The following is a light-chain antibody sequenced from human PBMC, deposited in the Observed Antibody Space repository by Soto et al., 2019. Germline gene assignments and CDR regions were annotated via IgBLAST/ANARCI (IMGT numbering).Light chain of an antibody. V-gene: IGKV3-15*01. J-gene: IGKJ1*01. CDR2: DAS. CDR3: QHLDAFPET. Sequence: EKVMTQSPATLSVSPGERATLSCRASQSVSSNLAWYQQKPGQAPRLLIYDASTRATGIPARFSGSGSGTEFTLTISSLQSFFYAVYYCQHLDAFPETFSQGPNLDIK. CDR1: QSVSSN.